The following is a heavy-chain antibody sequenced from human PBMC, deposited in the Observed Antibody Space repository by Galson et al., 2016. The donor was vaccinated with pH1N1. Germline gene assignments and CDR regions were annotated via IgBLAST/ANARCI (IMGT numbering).Heavy chain of an antibody. Sequence: SVKVSCKASGYTLSSLYIHWVRQAPGHGLEWMGAISPSGADANYAQKFQGRVTMTRDTSTSTVYMELNSLRSDDTALYYCATIAYWGQGTLVTVSS. CDR3: ATIAY. J-gene: IGHJ4*02. V-gene: IGHV1-46*01. CDR1: GYTLSSLY. CDR2: ISPSGADA.